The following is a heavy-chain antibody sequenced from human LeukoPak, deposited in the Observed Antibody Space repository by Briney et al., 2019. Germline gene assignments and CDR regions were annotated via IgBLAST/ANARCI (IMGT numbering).Heavy chain of an antibody. CDR2: IHYSGST. CDR1: GGSISSYY. J-gene: IGHJ1*01. D-gene: IGHD5-18*01. Sequence: SETLSLTCIVSGGSISSYYWSWIRQPPGKGLEWIGYIHYSGSTSYNPSLRSRVTISVDTSKNQFSLRLSSVTAADTAVYYCARGLRMGYSYGHQYFQHWGQGTLVTVSS. V-gene: IGHV4-59*01. CDR3: ARGLRMGYSYGHQYFQH.